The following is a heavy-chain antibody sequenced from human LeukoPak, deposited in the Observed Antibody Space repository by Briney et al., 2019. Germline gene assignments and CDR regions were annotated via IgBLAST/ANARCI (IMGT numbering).Heavy chain of an antibody. J-gene: IGHJ4*02. CDR1: GGTFNSYT. D-gene: IGHD5-24*01. Sequence: SVKVSCKASGGTFNSYTISWVRQAPGQGLEWMGGTIPIFGTPSYAQKFQGRVTITADESTSTAYMELSSLRSEDTAVYYCARGIDGYNFGSDWYFDYWGQGTLVTVSS. CDR3: ARGIDGYNFGSDWYFDY. CDR2: TIPIFGTP. V-gene: IGHV1-69*01.